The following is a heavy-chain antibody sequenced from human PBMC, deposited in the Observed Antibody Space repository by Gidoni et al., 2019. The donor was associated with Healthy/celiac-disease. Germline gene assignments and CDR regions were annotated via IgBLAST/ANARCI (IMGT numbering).Heavy chain of an antibody. CDR3: AWGSSGYYSPDTTGGMDV. V-gene: IGHV3-23*04. Sequence: EVQLVESGGGLVQPGGSLRLSCAASGFTFSSYAMSWVRQAPGKGLEWVSAMSGSGGSTYYADSVKGRFTISRDNSKNTLYLQMNSLRAEDTAVYYCAWGSSGYYSPDTTGGMDVWGQGTTVTVSS. CDR2: MSGSGGST. D-gene: IGHD3-22*01. CDR1: GFTFSSYA. J-gene: IGHJ6*02.